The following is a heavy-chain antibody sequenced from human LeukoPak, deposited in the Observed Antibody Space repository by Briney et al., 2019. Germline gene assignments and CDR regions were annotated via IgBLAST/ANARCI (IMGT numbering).Heavy chain of an antibody. CDR3: ARGAIGRYYHGSGSSWFDP. D-gene: IGHD3-10*01. CDR2: INPNSGGT. J-gene: IGHJ5*02. V-gene: IGHV1-2*02. CDR1: GYTFTGYY. Sequence: GASVKVSCKASGYTFTGYYMHWVRQAPGQGLEWMGWINPNSGGTNYAQKFQGRVTMTRDTSISTAYMELSRLRSDDTAVYYCARGAIGRYYHGSGSSWFDPWGQGTLVTVSS.